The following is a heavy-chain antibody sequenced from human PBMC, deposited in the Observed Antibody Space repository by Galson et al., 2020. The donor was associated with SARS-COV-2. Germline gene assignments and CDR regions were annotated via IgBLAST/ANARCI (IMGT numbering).Heavy chain of an antibody. V-gene: IGHV1-18*01. J-gene: IGHJ4*02. D-gene: IGHD3-22*01. CDR2: NT. Sequence: ASVKVSCKASGYTFTSYGISWLRQAPGQGLEWMGWNTHSAQKFQGRATMTAATSTTTAYIELRGLRSDDTAVYYCARFSYRSGYPSFDYWGQGTLVTVSA. CDR3: ARFSYRSGYPSFDY. CDR1: GYTFTSYG.